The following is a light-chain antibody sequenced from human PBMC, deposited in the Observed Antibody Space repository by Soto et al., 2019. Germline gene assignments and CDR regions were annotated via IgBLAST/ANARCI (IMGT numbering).Light chain of an antibody. J-gene: IGLJ1*01. V-gene: IGLV2-14*01. CDR2: EVT. Sequence: QSALAQPASVSGSPGQSITICCTGTHRDVGGYYFVSWYQQHAGKAPKLLIYEVTNRPSGVSNRFSGSKSGNTASLTISGLQAEDEGNYYCASYTSTSTRVFGTGTKVTVL. CDR3: ASYTSTSTRV. CDR1: HRDVGGYYF.